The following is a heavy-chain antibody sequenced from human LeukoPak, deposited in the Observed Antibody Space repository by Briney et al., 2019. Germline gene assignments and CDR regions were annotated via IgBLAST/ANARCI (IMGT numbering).Heavy chain of an antibody. Sequence: PSETLSLTCAVYGGSFSGYYWSWIRQPPGKGLEWIGEINHSGSTNYNPSLKSRVTISVDTSKNQFSLKLSSVTAADTAVYYCATLTTVTLGDYYWGQGTLVTVSS. CDR2: INHSGST. D-gene: IGHD4-17*01. CDR3: ATLTTVTLGDYY. CDR1: GGSFSGYY. V-gene: IGHV4-34*01. J-gene: IGHJ4*02.